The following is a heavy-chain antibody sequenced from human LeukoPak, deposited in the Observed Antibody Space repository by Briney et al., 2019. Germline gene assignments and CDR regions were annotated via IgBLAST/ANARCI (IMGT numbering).Heavy chain of an antibody. Sequence: GGSLRLSCAASGFTFSSYSMNWVRQAPGKGLEWVSSISSSSSYIYYADSVKGRFTISRDNAKNSLYLQMNSLRAEDTAVYYCARGVVAATLSDYWGQGTLATVSS. CDR1: GFTFSSYS. D-gene: IGHD2-15*01. CDR2: ISSSSSYI. V-gene: IGHV3-21*01. CDR3: ARGVVAATLSDY. J-gene: IGHJ4*02.